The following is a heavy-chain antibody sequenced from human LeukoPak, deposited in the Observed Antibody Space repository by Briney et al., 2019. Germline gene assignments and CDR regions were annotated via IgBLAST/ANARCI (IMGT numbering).Heavy chain of an antibody. CDR1: GGSLNSHI. CDR2: ITPVIDVS. J-gene: IGHJ5*02. V-gene: IGHV1-69*02. CDR3: ARVNLRGSQYNWFDP. D-gene: IGHD1-26*01. Sequence: ASVKVSCKASGGSLNSHIFTWVRQAPGQGLEWMGKITPVIDVSKYAQKFQGRLTITADKSTATVYMELSGLKPDDTAVYYCARVNLRGSQYNWFDPWGQGTLVTVSS.